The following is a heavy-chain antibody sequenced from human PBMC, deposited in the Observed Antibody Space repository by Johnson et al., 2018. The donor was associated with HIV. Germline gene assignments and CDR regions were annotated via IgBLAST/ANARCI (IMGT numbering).Heavy chain of an antibody. CDR1: GFTFGDYG. V-gene: IGHV3-23*04. J-gene: IGHJ3*02. Sequence: VQLVESGGGVVRPGGSLRLSCAASGFTFGDYGMSWVRQVPGKGLEWVSGISGSGGSTYYADSVKGRFTISRDNSKNTLYLQMNSLRAEDTAVYYCARDDILTGYYDAFDIWGQGTMVTVSS. CDR2: ISGSGGST. D-gene: IGHD3-9*01. CDR3: ARDDILTGYYDAFDI.